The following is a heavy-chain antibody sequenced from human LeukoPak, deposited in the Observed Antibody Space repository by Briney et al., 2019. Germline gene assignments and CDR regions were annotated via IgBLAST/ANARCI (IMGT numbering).Heavy chain of an antibody. Sequence: GGSLRLSCAAYGFTVSGFFMTWVRQAPGMGLQWVSVIYGGGSTDYADSVKGRFTISRDNSKNTLYLQMNSLRAEDTAVYYCARGHSGAWAYFFDFWGQGTLVTVSS. CDR1: GFTVSGFF. V-gene: IGHV3-53*01. CDR2: IYGGGST. CDR3: ARGHSGAWAYFFDF. D-gene: IGHD6-25*01. J-gene: IGHJ4*02.